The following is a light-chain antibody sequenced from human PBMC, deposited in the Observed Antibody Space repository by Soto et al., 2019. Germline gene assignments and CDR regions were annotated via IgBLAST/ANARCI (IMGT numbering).Light chain of an antibody. CDR3: SSSATSTTSHVV. CDR2: DVS. J-gene: IGLJ2*01. Sequence: QSALTQPASVSGSPGQSITISCTGTSSDVGASDYVSWYQQHPGKAPKLMIYDVSNRPSGVSNRFSGSKSGNTASLTISGLQAEDEADYYCSSSATSTTSHVVFGGGTKLTVL. CDR1: SSDVGASDY. V-gene: IGLV2-14*01.